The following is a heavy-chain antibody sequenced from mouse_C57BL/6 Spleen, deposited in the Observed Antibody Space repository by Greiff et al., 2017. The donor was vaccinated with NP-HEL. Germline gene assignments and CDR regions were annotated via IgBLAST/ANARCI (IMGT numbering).Heavy chain of an antibody. Sequence: VKLQQSGAELVRPGASVTLSCKASGYTFTDYEMHWVKQTPVHGLEWIGAIDPETGGTAYNQKFKGKAILTADKSSSTAYMELRSLTSEDSAVYYCFTTVVAFDYWGQGTTLTVSS. V-gene: IGHV1-15*01. CDR2: IDPETGGT. CDR3: FTTVVAFDY. D-gene: IGHD1-1*01. CDR1: GYTFTDYE. J-gene: IGHJ2*01.